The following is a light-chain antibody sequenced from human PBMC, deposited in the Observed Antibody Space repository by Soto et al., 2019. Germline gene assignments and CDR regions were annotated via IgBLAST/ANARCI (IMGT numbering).Light chain of an antibody. CDR2: EVS. Sequence: QSALTQPASVSGSPGQSITISCTGTSSDVGGYNYVSWYQQHPGKAPKLMIYEVSNRPSGASNRFSGSKSGNTASLTISGLQAEDEADYYCSSYTSSSIDYVFATGTKVTVL. V-gene: IGLV2-14*01. J-gene: IGLJ1*01. CDR1: SSDVGGYNY. CDR3: SSYTSSSIDYV.